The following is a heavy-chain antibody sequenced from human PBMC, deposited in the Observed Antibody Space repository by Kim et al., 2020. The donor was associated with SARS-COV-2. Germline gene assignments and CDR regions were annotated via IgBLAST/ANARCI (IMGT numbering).Heavy chain of an antibody. CDR2: IT. Sequence: ITHYAKKLQGRVLITADESTRTAYMELSSLRSDNTAVYYCARGGDYNWFDPWGQGTLVTDSS. J-gene: IGHJ5*02. D-gene: IGHD3-16*01. CDR3: ARGGDYNWFDP. V-gene: IGHV1-69*01.